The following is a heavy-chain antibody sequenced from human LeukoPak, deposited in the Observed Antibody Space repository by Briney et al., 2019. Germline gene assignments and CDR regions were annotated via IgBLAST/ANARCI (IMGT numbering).Heavy chain of an antibody. V-gene: IGHV3-48*03. CDR2: ISSSGSTI. CDR1: GFTFSSYE. J-gene: IGHJ6*04. Sequence: GGPLRLSCAASGFTFSSYEMNWVRQAPGKGLEWVSYISSSGSTIYHADSVKGRFTISRDNAKNSLYLQMNSLRAEDTAVYYCAELGITMIGGVWGKGTTVTISS. D-gene: IGHD3-10*02. CDR3: AELGITMIGGV.